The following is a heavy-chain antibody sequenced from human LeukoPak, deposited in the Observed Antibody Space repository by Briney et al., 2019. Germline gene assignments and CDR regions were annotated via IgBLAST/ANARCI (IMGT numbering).Heavy chain of an antibody. CDR1: GFTFSSNY. V-gene: IGHV3-66*01. D-gene: IGHD1-26*01. J-gene: IGHJ4*02. Sequence: GGSLRLSCAASGFTFSSNYLSWVRQAPGKGLEWVSVIYSGGTTYYADSVKGRFTISRDNSKNTLYLQMNSLRAEDTAVYYCARGIVGATVIGYWGQGTLVTVSS. CDR2: IYSGGTT. CDR3: ARGIVGATVIGY.